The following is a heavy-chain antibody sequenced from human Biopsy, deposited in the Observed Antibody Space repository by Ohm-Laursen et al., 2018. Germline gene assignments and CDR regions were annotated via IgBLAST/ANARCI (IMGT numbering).Heavy chain of an antibody. CDR3: VGGQRGPPIGVTVPGDAFDL. V-gene: IGHV1-69*01. Sequence: SSVTASCNASGVTFDTYAFGWVRQAPGQGLEWMGGRIPYFNTIYYARNFQDRAVITADRSARTTDMQLRGLRPDDTAVYYCVGGQRGPPIGVTVPGDAFDLWGPGTMVTVSP. J-gene: IGHJ3*01. CDR1: GVTFDTYA. CDR2: RIPYFNTI. D-gene: IGHD2/OR15-2a*01.